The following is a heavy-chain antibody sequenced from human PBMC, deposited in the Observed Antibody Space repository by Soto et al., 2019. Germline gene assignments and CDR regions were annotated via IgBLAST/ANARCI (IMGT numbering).Heavy chain of an antibody. CDR3: ARHRITPYGMDV. Sequence: QLQLQESGPGLVKPSETLSLTCTVSGGSISSSSYYWGWIRQPPGKGLEWIGSIYYSGSTYYNPSLKSRVTISVDTSKNQFSLKLSSVTAADTAVYYCARHRITPYGMDVWGQGTTVTVSS. CDR2: IYYSGST. CDR1: GGSISSSSYY. D-gene: IGHD1-20*01. V-gene: IGHV4-39*01. J-gene: IGHJ6*02.